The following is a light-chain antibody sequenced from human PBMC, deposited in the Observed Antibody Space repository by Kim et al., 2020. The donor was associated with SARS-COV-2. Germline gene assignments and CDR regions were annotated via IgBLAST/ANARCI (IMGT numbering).Light chain of an antibody. J-gene: IGKJ1*01. CDR1: QSSSNW. CDR3: QQYNSYPWA. V-gene: IGKV1-5*01. CDR2: DAS. Sequence: ASVGDRVTITCRASQSSSNWLAWYQQKPGKATKVLIYDASSLESGVPPRFSGSGSGTEFTLTISSLQPDDFATYYCQQYNSYPWAFGQGTKVDIK.